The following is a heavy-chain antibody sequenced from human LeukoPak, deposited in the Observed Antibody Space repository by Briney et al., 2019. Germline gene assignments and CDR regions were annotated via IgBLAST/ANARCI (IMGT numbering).Heavy chain of an antibody. D-gene: IGHD6-19*01. Sequence: GGSLRLSCAASGFTFSTYSMNWVRQAPGKGLEWVSAISGSGDSTYYADSVKGRFTISRDNSKNTLFLLMNSLRAEDTAVYYCARETGYSSGYYRDWGQGTLVTVSS. J-gene: IGHJ4*02. V-gene: IGHV3-23*01. CDR2: ISGSGDST. CDR1: GFTFSTYS. CDR3: ARETGYSSGYYRD.